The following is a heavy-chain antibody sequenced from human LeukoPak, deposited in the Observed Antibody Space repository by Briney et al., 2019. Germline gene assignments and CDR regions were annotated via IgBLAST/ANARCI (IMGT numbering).Heavy chain of an antibody. Sequence: GRSLRLSYAASGFTFSSYAMHWVRQAPGKGLEWVAVISYDGSNKYYADSVKGRFTISRDNSKNTLYLQMNSLRAEDTAVYYCARKECWGQGTLVTVSS. CDR2: ISYDGSNK. CDR1: GFTFSSYA. J-gene: IGHJ4*02. CDR3: ARKEC. V-gene: IGHV3-30-3*01.